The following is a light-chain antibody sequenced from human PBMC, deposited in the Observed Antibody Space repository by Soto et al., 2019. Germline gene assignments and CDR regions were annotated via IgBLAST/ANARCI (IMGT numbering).Light chain of an antibody. CDR3: SSYAGSNNEV. Sequence: QSALTKPPSASGSPGQSVTISCTGTSSDVGGYNYVSWYQQHPGKAPKLMIYEVSKRPSGVPDRFSGSKSGNTAYLTVSGLQAEDEADYYCSSYAGSNNEVFGTGTKVTVL. CDR1: SSDVGGYNY. V-gene: IGLV2-8*01. J-gene: IGLJ1*01. CDR2: EVS.